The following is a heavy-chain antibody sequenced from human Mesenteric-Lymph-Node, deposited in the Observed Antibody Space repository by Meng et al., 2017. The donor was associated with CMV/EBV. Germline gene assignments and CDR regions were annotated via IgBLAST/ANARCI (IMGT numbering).Heavy chain of an antibody. CDR1: GDSVPSNSAD. CDR2: TYYRYKWYN. J-gene: IGHJ4*02. V-gene: IGHV6-1*01. Sequence: SQTPSLTCAISGDSVPSNSADWNGIRQSPSRGLEWLGRTYYRYKWYNDYAVSVKSRITINPDTPKNQFSLQLNSVTPEDTAVYFWARAGQYYYGGSGLYYEGGALDYWGQGSLVTVSS. CDR3: ARAGQYYYGGSGLYYEGGALDY. D-gene: IGHD3-22*01.